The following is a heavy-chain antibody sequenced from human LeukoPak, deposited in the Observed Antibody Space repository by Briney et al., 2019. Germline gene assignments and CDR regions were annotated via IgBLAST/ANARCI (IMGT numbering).Heavy chain of an antibody. Sequence: SETLSLTCTVSGGSISSSSYYWGWILQPPGKGLEWIGSIYYSGSTYYNPSLKSRVTISVDTSKNQFSLKLSSVTAADTAVYYCARDHSYYYDSSGYYGFGFDYWGQGTLVTVSS. J-gene: IGHJ4*02. CDR3: ARDHSYYYDSSGYYGFGFDY. V-gene: IGHV4-39*07. CDR2: IYYSGST. CDR1: GGSISSSSYY. D-gene: IGHD3-22*01.